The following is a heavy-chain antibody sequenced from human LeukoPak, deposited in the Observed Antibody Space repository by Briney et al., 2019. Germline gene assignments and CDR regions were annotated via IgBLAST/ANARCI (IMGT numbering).Heavy chain of an antibody. D-gene: IGHD6-6*01. CDR2: IYYSGST. CDR3: ARSIAARPLPPDAFDI. Sequence: PSETLSLTCTVSGGSISSYYWSWIRQPPGKGLEWIEYIYYSGSTNYNPSLKSRVTISVDTSKNQFSLKLSSVTAADTAVYYCARSIAARPLPPDAFDIWGQGTMVTVSS. CDR1: GGSISSYY. V-gene: IGHV4-59*01. J-gene: IGHJ3*02.